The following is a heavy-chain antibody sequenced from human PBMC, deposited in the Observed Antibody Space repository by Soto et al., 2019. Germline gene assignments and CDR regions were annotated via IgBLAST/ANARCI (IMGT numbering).Heavy chain of an antibody. CDR3: ANIYRSSWPRPADYYYYGMDV. D-gene: IGHD6-13*01. Sequence: GGSLRLSXAASGFTFSSYAMSWVRQAPGKGLEWVSAISGSGGSTYYADSVKGRFTISRDNSKNTLYLQMNSLRAEDTAVYYCANIYRSSWPRPADYYYYGMDVWGQGTTVTVSS. J-gene: IGHJ6*02. CDR2: ISGSGGST. V-gene: IGHV3-23*01. CDR1: GFTFSSYA.